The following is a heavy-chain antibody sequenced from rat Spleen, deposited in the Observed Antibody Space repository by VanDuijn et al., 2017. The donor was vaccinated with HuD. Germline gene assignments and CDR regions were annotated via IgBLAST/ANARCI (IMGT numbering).Heavy chain of an antibody. V-gene: IGHV2-47*01. CDR3: ARDNYGGPLCD. CDR2: IWSNGGT. Sequence: QVQLKESGPGLVQPSQTLSLTCTVSGLSLTSNSVSWIRQPPGKGLEWMGGIWSNGGTDYNSAIKSRLSISRNTSKSQGCLKMNSLQTEETAMYFRARDNYGGPLCDWGQGVMVTVSS. J-gene: IGHJ2*01. D-gene: IGHD1-11*01. CDR1: GLSLTSNS.